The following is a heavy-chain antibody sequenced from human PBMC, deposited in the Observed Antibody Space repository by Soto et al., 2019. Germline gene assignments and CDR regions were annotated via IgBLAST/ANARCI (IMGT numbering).Heavy chain of an antibody. Sequence: ASVKVSCKASGYTFTSYGISWVRQAPGQGLEWMGWISTFNSDANYAQKFRGRVTMTTDTSTNTAYMELRSLRADDTAVYYCVRDFFPSGSSHIDTFDIWGQGTTVTVSS. CDR3: VRDFFPSGSSHIDTFDI. J-gene: IGHJ3*02. D-gene: IGHD3-10*01. CDR1: GYTFTSYG. V-gene: IGHV1-18*01. CDR2: ISTFNSDA.